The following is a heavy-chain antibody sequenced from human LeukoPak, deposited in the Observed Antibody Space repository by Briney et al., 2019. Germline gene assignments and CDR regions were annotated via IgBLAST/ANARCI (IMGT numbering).Heavy chain of an antibody. J-gene: IGHJ5*02. Sequence: PSQTLSLTCTVSGGSISSGGYSWSWIRQHPGRGLEWIGYIYYSGSTYYNPSLKSRVTISVDTSKNQFSLQLSSVTAADTAVYYCAREGGWPNWFDPWGQGTLVTVSS. V-gene: IGHV4-31*03. CDR3: AREGGWPNWFDP. D-gene: IGHD6-19*01. CDR1: GGSISSGGYS. CDR2: IYYSGST.